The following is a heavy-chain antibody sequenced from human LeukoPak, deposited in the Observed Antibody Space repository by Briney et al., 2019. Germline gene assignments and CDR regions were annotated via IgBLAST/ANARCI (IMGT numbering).Heavy chain of an antibody. J-gene: IGHJ4*02. CDR2: INHSGST. CDR1: GGSFSGYY. V-gene: IGHV4-34*01. Sequence: SETLSLTCAVYGGSFSGYYWSWIHQPPGKGLEWIGEINHSGSTNYNLSLKSRVTISVDTSKNQFSLKLSSVTAADTAVYYCARESGGIAVAGTFDYWGQGTLVTVSS. CDR3: ARESGGIAVAGTFDY. D-gene: IGHD6-19*01.